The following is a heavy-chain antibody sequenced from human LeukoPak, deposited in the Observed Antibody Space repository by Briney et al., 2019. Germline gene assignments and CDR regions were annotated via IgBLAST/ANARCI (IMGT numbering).Heavy chain of an antibody. CDR2: ISGSGGST. V-gene: IGHV3-23*01. CDR1: GFTFSSYA. CDR3: AKAVGGYYCAAGYMDV. J-gene: IGHJ6*03. Sequence: PGGSLRLSCAASGFTFSSYAMSWVRQAPGKGLEWVSAISGSGGSTYYADSVKGRFTISRDNSKNTLYLQMNSLRAEDTAVYYCAKAVGGYYCAAGYMDVWGKGTTVTVSS. D-gene: IGHD3-22*01.